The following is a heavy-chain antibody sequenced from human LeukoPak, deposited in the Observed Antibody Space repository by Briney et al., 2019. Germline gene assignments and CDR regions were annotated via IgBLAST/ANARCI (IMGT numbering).Heavy chain of an antibody. Sequence: GGSLRLSCAASGFTFSTYAMHWVRQAPGQGLEWMGWINPNSGGTNYAQKFQGRVTMTRDTSISTAYMELSRLRSDDTAVYYCARARSWNYVYWGQGTLVTVSS. CDR1: GFTFSTYA. J-gene: IGHJ4*02. V-gene: IGHV1-2*02. CDR2: INPNSGGT. CDR3: ARARSWNYVY. D-gene: IGHD1-7*01.